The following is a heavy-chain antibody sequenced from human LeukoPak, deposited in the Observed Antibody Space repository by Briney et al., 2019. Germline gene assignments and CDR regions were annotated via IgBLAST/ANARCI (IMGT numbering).Heavy chain of an antibody. D-gene: IGHD6-19*01. Sequence: SGPTLVKPTQTLTLTCTFSGFSLSTRGVAGGWIRQPPGKALEWLALIYSDDDKRYRPYLKSRLTITKDTSKNQVVLTMTNMDPVDTATYYCAHRHDIAVAGPTGDYYFCYYMDVWGKGTKVTVSS. CDR3: AHRHDIAVAGPTGDYYFCYYMDV. CDR2: IYSDDDK. CDR1: GFSLSTRGVA. V-gene: IGHV2-5*02. J-gene: IGHJ6*03.